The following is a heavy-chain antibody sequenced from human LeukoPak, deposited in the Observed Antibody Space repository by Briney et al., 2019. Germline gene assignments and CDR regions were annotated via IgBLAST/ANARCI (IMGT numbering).Heavy chain of an antibody. CDR2: INPSGGST. D-gene: IGHD6-13*01. CDR3: ARALAAGATWFDY. Sequence: ASVKVSCKASGYTFTRYYMHWVRQAPGQGLEWMGIINPSGGSTNYAQRFQGRLTITADESTSTAYMDLISLRSEDTAVYYCARALAAGATWFDYWGQGTLVTVSS. V-gene: IGHV1-46*01. CDR1: GYTFTRYY. J-gene: IGHJ4*02.